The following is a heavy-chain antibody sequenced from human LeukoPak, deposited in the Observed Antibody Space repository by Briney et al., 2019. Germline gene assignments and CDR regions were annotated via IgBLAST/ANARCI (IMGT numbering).Heavy chain of an antibody. Sequence: ASVKVSCKASGYTFTSYYIHWVRQAPGQGLEWMGIINPSGGSTSYAQKFQGRVTMTRDTSTSTVYMELSSLRSEDTAVYYCARDPQYYDFWSGYYNYYMDVWGKGTTVTVSS. D-gene: IGHD3-3*01. CDR2: INPSGGST. CDR3: ARDPQYYDFWSGYYNYYMDV. CDR1: GYTFTSYY. J-gene: IGHJ6*03. V-gene: IGHV1-46*03.